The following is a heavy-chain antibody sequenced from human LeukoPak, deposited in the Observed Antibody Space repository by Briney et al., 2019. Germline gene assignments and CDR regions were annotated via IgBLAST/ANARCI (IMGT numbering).Heavy chain of an antibody. J-gene: IGHJ4*02. Sequence: ASVKVSCKASGYTFTGYYMHWVRQAPGQGLEWMGRINPNSGGTNYAQKFQGRVTMTRDTSISTAYMELSRLRSDDTAVYYCARDRATRKGYCTNGVCFGDCWGQGTLVTVSS. CDR3: ARDRATRKGYCTNGVCFGDC. D-gene: IGHD2-8*01. CDR1: GYTFTGYY. V-gene: IGHV1-2*06. CDR2: INPNSGGT.